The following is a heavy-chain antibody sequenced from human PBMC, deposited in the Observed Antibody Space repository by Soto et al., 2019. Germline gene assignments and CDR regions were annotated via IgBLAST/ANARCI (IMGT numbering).Heavy chain of an antibody. Sequence: QLQLQESGSGLVKPSQTLSLTCAVSGGSISSGGYSWSWIRQPPGKGLEWIGYIYHSGSTYYNPSLKSRVTISVDRSKNQFSLKLSSVTAADTAVYYCASMIGGYDSSGYDYWGQGTLVTVSS. D-gene: IGHD3-22*01. J-gene: IGHJ4*02. V-gene: IGHV4-30-2*01. CDR1: GGSISSGGYS. CDR3: ASMIGGYDSSGYDY. CDR2: IYHSGST.